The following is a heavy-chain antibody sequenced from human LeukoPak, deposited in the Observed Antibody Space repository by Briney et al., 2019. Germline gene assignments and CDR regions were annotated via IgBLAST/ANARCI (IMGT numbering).Heavy chain of an antibody. CDR1: GGSICSYY. Sequence: PSETLSLTYTVSGGSICSYYWSWIRQSPGKGLEWIGYISYSGSTNYNPSLKSRVTISVDTSKNQFSLRLRSVAAADTAVYYCASTVGATSTSFDYWGQGTLVTVSS. D-gene: IGHD1-26*01. V-gene: IGHV4-59*08. J-gene: IGHJ4*02. CDR2: ISYSGST. CDR3: ASTVGATSTSFDY.